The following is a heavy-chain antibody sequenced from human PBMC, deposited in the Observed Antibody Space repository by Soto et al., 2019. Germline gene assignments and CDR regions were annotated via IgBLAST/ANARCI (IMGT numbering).Heavy chain of an antibody. D-gene: IGHD3-3*01. J-gene: IGHJ5*02. V-gene: IGHV1-69*13. CDR2: IIPIFGTA. Sequence: GASVKVSCKASGGTFSSYAISWVRQAPGQGLEWMGGIIPIFGTANYAQKLQGRVTITADESTSTAYMELSSLRSEDTAVYYCAREAGRFVEWLTVLNWFDPWGQGTLVTVYS. CDR3: AREAGRFVEWLTVLNWFDP. CDR1: GGTFSSYA.